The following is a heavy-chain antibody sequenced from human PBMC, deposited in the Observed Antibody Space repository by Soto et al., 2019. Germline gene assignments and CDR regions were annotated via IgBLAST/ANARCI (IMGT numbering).Heavy chain of an antibody. J-gene: IGHJ4*02. V-gene: IGHV1-69*04. D-gene: IGHD5-12*01. CDR2: IIPILGIA. CDR3: ARDRSGYSGYDSD. CDR1: GGTFSSYT. Sequence: ASVKVSCKASGGTFSSYTISWVRQAPGQGLESMGRIIPILGIANYAQKFQGRVTITADKSTSTAYMELSSLRSEDTAVYYCARDRSGYSGYDSDWGQGTLVTVSS.